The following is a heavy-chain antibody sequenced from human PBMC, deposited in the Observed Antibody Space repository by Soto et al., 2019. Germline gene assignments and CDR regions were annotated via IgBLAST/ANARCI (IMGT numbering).Heavy chain of an antibody. CDR3: ARVGSMHAFDI. CDR2: IWYDGSKT. V-gene: IGHV3-33*01. Sequence: QVQLVESGGGAVQAGRSLRLSCAASGFSFSSYSLDWVRQAPGKGLEWVAAIWYDGSKTLYAESVKGRFTISRDNSQKTMFLEINSRRSEDTAVYYCARVGSMHAFDIWGQGTMVTVSS. J-gene: IGHJ3*02. D-gene: IGHD2-8*01. CDR1: GFSFSSYS.